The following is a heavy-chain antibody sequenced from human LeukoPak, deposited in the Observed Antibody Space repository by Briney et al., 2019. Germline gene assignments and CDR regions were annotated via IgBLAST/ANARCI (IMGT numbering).Heavy chain of an antibody. V-gene: IGHV3-21*01. Sequence: PGGSLRPSCAASGFTFSSYSMNWVRQAPGKGLEWVSSISSSSSYIYYADSVKGRFTISRDNAKNSLYLQMNSLRAEDTAVYYCAMSNYCGGDCYTLSFDYWGQGTLVTVSS. CDR2: ISSSSSYI. CDR1: GFTFSSYS. D-gene: IGHD2-21*02. CDR3: AMSNYCGGDCYTLSFDY. J-gene: IGHJ4*02.